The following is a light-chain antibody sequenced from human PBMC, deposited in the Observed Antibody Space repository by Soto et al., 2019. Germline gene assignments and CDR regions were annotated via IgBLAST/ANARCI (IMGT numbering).Light chain of an antibody. CDR1: QGISSY. J-gene: IGKJ1*01. Sequence: DIQLTQSPSFLSASVGDRVTITCRASQGISSYLAWYQQKPGKAPKLLIYAASTLQSGVPSRFSGSGSGTEFTLKTSSLQPEDFATYYCKQLNSYPWTFGQGTKVEIK. CDR2: AAS. CDR3: KQLNSYPWT. V-gene: IGKV1-9*01.